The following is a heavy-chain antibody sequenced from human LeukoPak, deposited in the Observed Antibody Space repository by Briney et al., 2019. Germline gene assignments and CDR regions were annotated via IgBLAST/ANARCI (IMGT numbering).Heavy chain of an antibody. Sequence: PSETLSLTCTVSGDSISSYYWSWIRQPAGKGLEWIGRINTSGSTTYNPSLKSRVTMTVDTSKNQFSLKLTSVTAADTAVYYCARERCSGDSCYADYWGQGTLVTVPS. J-gene: IGHJ4*02. CDR3: ARERCSGDSCYADY. V-gene: IGHV4-4*07. CDR1: GDSISSYY. CDR2: INTSGST. D-gene: IGHD2-15*01.